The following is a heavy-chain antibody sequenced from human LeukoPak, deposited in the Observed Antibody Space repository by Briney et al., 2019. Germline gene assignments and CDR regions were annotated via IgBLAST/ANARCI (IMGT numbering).Heavy chain of an antibody. J-gene: IGHJ4*02. D-gene: IGHD3-22*01. CDR1: GGSFSGYY. CDR2: INHSGST. V-gene: IGHV4-34*01. Sequence: SETLSLTCAVYGGSFSGYYWSWIRQPPGKGLEWIGEINHSGSTNYNPSLKSRVTISVDTSKNQFSLKLSSVTAADTAVYYCASHYYDSSGYYFDYWGQGTLVTVSS. CDR3: ASHYYDSSGYYFDY.